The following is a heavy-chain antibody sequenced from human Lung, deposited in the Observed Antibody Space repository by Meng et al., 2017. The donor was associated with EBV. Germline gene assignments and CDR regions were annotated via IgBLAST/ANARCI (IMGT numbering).Heavy chain of an antibody. J-gene: IGHJ4*02. V-gene: IGHV7-4-1*02. CDR1: APNFTSYA. CDR3: ARGRRNEPLFDY. CDR2: INTNTGNP. Sequence: VQMVSSGSELPKPGSAVYFVCTASAPNFTSYATRWQRQAPGQGREWMGLINTNTGNPYYAQDFTGRVVIPLATSVSTSYLQSSGPNADDTAVYFGARGRRNEPLFDYWGQRTLVTISS. D-gene: IGHD1-14*01.